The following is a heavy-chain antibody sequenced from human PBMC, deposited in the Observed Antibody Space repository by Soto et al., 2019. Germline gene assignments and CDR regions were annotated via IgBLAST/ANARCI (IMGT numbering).Heavy chain of an antibody. V-gene: IGHV4-30-2*01. J-gene: IGHJ4*02. CDR2: VYHSGSA. D-gene: IGHD5-12*01. CDR3: ARGRDGYKLAY. CDR1: GDSISSGGYS. Sequence: QLQLQESGSGLVKPSQTLSLTCNVSGDSISSGGYSWSWIRQPPGKGLEWIGYVYHSGSAHYNPSLKSRVTISVDRSRNQFSLKLSSVTAADTAVYYCARGRDGYKLAYWGQGTLLTVSS.